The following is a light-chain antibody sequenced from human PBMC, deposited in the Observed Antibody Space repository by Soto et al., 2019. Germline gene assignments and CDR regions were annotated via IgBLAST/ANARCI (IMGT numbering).Light chain of an antibody. CDR1: QSISRY. Sequence: IVLTQSPGTLSLSPGERTTLSCRASQSISRYLAWYQQKPGQGPRLLIYGASSRATGTPDRFSGSGSGTDFTLTINRLEPEDFALYYCQQYSSSPPTFGQGTKVDI. V-gene: IGKV3-20*01. CDR2: GAS. CDR3: QQYSSSPPT. J-gene: IGKJ1*01.